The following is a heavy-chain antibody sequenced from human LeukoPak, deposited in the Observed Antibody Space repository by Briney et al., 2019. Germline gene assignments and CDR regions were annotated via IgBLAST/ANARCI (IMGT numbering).Heavy chain of an antibody. Sequence: GGSLRLSCTASGFTFSSYAMSWVRQAPGKGLEWVSGISGSGGSTYYTDSVKGRFTISRDNSKNTLYLQMNSLRVDDTAVYYCAKGVTLGEPRQRGLWGSYPGGIDAFDIWGQGTMVTVSS. CDR2: ISGSGGST. J-gene: IGHJ3*02. CDR3: AKGVTLGEPRQRGLWGSYPGGIDAFDI. D-gene: IGHD3-16*02. V-gene: IGHV3-23*01. CDR1: GFTFSSYA.